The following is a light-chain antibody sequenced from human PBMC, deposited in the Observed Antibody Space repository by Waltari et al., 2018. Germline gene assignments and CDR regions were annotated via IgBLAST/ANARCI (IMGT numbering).Light chain of an antibody. CDR3: QVWDDVTDSGV. CDR1: NIGSKS. J-gene: IGLJ3*02. CDR2: YDS. V-gene: IGLV3-21*04. Sequence: YVLTQPPSVSVDPGKTARLTCGGDNIGSKSVNWYQQKPGQAPVLVMFYDSDRPSEIPERFSGFNSGNTATLTISWVEAGDEADYHCQVWDDVTDSGVFGGGTKLTVL.